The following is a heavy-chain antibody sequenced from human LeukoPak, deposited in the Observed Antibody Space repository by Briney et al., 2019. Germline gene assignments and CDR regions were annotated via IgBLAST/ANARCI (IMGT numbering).Heavy chain of an antibody. CDR1: GFTFDDYA. CDR3: AKEVEAAAVRY. D-gene: IGHD6-13*01. CDR2: ISWNSGSI. Sequence: PGGSLRLSCAASGFTFDDYAMHWVRQAPGKGLEWVSGISWNSGSIGYADSVKGRFTISRDNAKNSLYLQMNSLRAEDTALYYCAKEVEAAAVRYWGQGTLVTVSS. V-gene: IGHV3-9*01. J-gene: IGHJ4*02.